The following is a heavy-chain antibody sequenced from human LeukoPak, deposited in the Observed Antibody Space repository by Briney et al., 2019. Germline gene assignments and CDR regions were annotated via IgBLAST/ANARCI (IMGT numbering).Heavy chain of an antibody. CDR1: GFTFREYH. Sequence: PGGPLSLPCAASGFTFREYHMRWMREAPGKGGEWVSFISSGSHTIYHADSVKGRFTVSRDNAKNSLYLQMNNLRVEDTAVYYCARGALLACMDVWGQGTTVTVSS. CDR2: ISSGSHTI. D-gene: IGHD2-15*01. V-gene: IGHV3-11*01. J-gene: IGHJ6*02. CDR3: ARGALLACMDV.